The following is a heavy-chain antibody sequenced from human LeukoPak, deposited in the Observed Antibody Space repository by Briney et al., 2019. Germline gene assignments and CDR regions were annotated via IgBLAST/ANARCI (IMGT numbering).Heavy chain of an antibody. D-gene: IGHD5/OR15-5a*01. CDR1: GGSFSGYY. CDR2: INHSGST. CDR3: ARLCLRRTTTYYYYYMDV. V-gene: IGHV4-34*01. Sequence: SETLSLTCAVYGGSFSGYYWSWIRQPPGKGLEWIGEINHSGSTNYNPSLKSRVTISVDTSKNQFSLKLSSVTAADTAVYYCARLCLRRTTTYYYYYMDVWGKGTTVTVSS. J-gene: IGHJ6*03.